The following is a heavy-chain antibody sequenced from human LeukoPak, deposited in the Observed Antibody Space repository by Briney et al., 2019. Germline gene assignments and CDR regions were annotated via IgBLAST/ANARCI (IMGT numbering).Heavy chain of an antibody. J-gene: IGHJ4*02. D-gene: IGHD4-17*01. CDR2: ISGGGETT. Sequence: GGSLSLSCAASGFTFNNYAMNWVRQAPGKGLEWVSSISGGGETTYYADSAKGRFTISRDNSQNTLYLQMNSLGAEDTAVYYCARDYADYVGYFFFDYWGQGTLVTVSS. CDR1: GFTFNNYA. CDR3: ARDYADYVGYFFFDY. V-gene: IGHV3-23*01.